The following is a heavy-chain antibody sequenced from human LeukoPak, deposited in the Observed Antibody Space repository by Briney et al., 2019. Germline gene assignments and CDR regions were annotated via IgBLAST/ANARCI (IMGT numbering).Heavy chain of an antibody. Sequence: GGSLRLSCAAPGFTFSTYAMHWVRQAPGKGLEWVAAISYDGPNKRYADSVKGRFTISRDNSKNTLYLQMNSLRAEDTAVYYCARGVRIAVAGYIDYWGQGTLVTVSS. CDR2: ISYDGPNK. D-gene: IGHD6-19*01. CDR1: GFTFSTYA. V-gene: IGHV3-30*04. CDR3: ARGVRIAVAGYIDY. J-gene: IGHJ4*02.